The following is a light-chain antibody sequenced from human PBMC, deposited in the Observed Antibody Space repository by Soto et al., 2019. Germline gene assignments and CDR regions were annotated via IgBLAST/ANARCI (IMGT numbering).Light chain of an antibody. V-gene: IGKV3-11*01. Sequence: EIVLTQSPATLSLSPGNRATLSCRASESVSRYLAWYQQKPCQAPRLLIYDASSRADGIPARFSGSWSGTDCTLTITSLEPEDFAVYYCQQRSDWASTFGGGTKVELK. CDR1: ESVSRY. CDR2: DAS. CDR3: QQRSDWAST. J-gene: IGKJ4*01.